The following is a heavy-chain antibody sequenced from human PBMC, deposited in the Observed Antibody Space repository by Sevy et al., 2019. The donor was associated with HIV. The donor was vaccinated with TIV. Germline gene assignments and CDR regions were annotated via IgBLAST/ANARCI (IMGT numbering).Heavy chain of an antibody. CDR2: ISSSGSTI. CDR3: ATSGGVTDYGLDV. D-gene: IGHD3-16*01. V-gene: IGHV3-48*03. Sequence: GGSLRLSCEASGFTFSSYEMNWVRQAPGKGLEWVSYISSSGSTISYADSVKGRFTISRDNAKNSVSLQMNSLRAEDTAVYYCATSGGVTDYGLDVWGQGTMVTVSS. J-gene: IGHJ6*02. CDR1: GFTFSSYE.